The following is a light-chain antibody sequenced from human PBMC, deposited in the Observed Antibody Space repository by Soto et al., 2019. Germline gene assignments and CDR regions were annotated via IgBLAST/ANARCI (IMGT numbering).Light chain of an antibody. CDR3: QQYGSSPST. CDR2: GAS. J-gene: IGKJ5*01. V-gene: IGKV3-20*01. Sequence: IVLTQSPGTLSLSPGERATLSCRASQSVSSGYLAWYQQKPGQAPRLLIYGASSRATGIPARFSGSGSGTDFTLTISRVEPEDFAVYYCQQYGSSPSTFGQGTRLEIK. CDR1: QSVSSGY.